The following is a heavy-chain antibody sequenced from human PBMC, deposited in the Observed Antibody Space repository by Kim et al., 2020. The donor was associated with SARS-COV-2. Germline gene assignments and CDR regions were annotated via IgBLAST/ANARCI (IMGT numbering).Heavy chain of an antibody. D-gene: IGHD3-3*01. CDR1: GFTFSNAW. J-gene: IGHJ4*02. Sequence: GGSLRLSCAASGFTFSNAWMSWVRQAPGKGLEWVGRIKSKTDGGTTDYAAPVKGRFTISRDDSKNTLYLQMNSLKTEDTAVYYCTTNPPGGYDFWSGYYSRSRIYYWGQGTLVTVSS. V-gene: IGHV3-15*01. CDR3: TTNPPGGYDFWSGYYSRSRIYY. CDR2: IKSKTDGGTT.